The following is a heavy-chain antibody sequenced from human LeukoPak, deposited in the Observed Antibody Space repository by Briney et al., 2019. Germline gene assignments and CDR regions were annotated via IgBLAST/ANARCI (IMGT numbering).Heavy chain of an antibody. CDR1: GNYW. CDR3: ARDMTGEGADLDY. Sequence: HPGGSLGLPCEASGNYWMTWARKAPGKGLGGVYHINSDGSWTSYADSVKGRFTISRDNAKNSLYLQMNSLRAEDTAVYYCARDMTGEGADLDYWGQGTLVTVSS. V-gene: IGHV3-74*01. CDR2: INSDGSWT. J-gene: IGHJ4*02. D-gene: IGHD7-27*01.